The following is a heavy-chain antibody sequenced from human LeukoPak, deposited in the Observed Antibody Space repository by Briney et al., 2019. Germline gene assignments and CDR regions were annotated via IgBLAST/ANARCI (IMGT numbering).Heavy chain of an antibody. J-gene: IGHJ4*02. CDR1: GFTFSNYS. CDR3: ARGGSYGDY. Sequence: GGSLRLSCAASGFTFSNYSMHWVRQVPEKGLVWVSRVNPDASSITYANSVKGRFTSSRDNAKNTRYLQMNRLRVEDTAVYYCARGGSYGDYWGQGILVTVSS. CDR2: VNPDASSI. D-gene: IGHD3-16*01. V-gene: IGHV3-74*01.